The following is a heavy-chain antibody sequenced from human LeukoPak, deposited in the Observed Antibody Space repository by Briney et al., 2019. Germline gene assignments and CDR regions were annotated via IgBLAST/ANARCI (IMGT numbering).Heavy chain of an antibody. CDR3: AKTMVRGVIPYYGMDV. Sequence: GGSLRLSCAASGFTFSSYAMSWVRQAPGKGLEWVSAISGSGGSTYYADSVKGRFTISRDNSKNTLYLQMNSLRAEDTAVYYCAKTMVRGVIPYYGMDVWGKGTTVIVSS. CDR1: GFTFSSYA. J-gene: IGHJ6*04. CDR2: ISGSGGST. V-gene: IGHV3-23*01. D-gene: IGHD3-10*01.